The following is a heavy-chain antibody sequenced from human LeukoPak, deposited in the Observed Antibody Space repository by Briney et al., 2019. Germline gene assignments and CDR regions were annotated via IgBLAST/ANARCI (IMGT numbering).Heavy chain of an antibody. CDR3: ARDQLRHDY. V-gene: IGHV3-9*03. D-gene: IGHD2-2*01. J-gene: IGHJ4*02. Sequence: PGGSLRLSCAASGFTFDDYAMHWVRQAPGKGLEWVSGISWNSGSIGYADSVKGRFTISRDNAKNSLYLQMNSLRAEDMALYYCARDQLRHDYWGQGTLVTVSS. CDR2: ISWNSGSI. CDR1: GFTFDDYA.